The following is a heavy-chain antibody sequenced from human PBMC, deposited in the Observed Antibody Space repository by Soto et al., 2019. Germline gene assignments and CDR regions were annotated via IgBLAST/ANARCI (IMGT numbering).Heavy chain of an antibody. J-gene: IGHJ4*02. V-gene: IGHV3-64*01. D-gene: IGHD3-22*01. Sequence: EVQLVESGGGLVQPGGSLRLSCAASGFTFSSYAMHWVRQAPGKGLEYVSAISSNGGSTYYANSVKGRFTISRDNSKNPLYLQMGSLRAEDMAVYYCARGAGSYYDSSGYYYPDYWGQGTLVTVSS. CDR1: GFTFSSYA. CDR2: ISSNGGST. CDR3: ARGAGSYYDSSGYYYPDY.